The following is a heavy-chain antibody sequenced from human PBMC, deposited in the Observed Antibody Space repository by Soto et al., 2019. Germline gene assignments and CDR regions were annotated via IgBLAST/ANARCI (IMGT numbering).Heavy chain of an antibody. CDR1: GGSFTSNNW. D-gene: IGHD3-22*01. V-gene: IGHV4-4*02. CDR3: GSRDPASSADY. J-gene: IGHJ4*02. Sequence: SETLALSCAVSGGSFTSNNWWTWVRQPPGQGLEWIGEIYRTGSTNYNPSLKSRVTISLDKSENQFSLKVTSLTAADTAVYYCGSRDPASSADYPGPGTLLTVSS. CDR2: IYRTGST.